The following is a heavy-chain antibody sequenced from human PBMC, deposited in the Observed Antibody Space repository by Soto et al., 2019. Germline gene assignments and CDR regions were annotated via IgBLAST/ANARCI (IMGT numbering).Heavy chain of an antibody. V-gene: IGHV4-34*01. CDR2: INHSGST. J-gene: IGHJ5*02. Sequence: SETLSLTCAVYGGSFSGYYWSWIRQPPGKGLEWIGEINHSGSTNYNPSLKSRVTISGDTSKNQFSLKLSPVTAADTAVYYCARASLLWFGELLFKRYNWFDPWGQGTLVTVSS. CDR3: ARASLLWFGELLFKRYNWFDP. CDR1: GGSFSGYY. D-gene: IGHD3-10*01.